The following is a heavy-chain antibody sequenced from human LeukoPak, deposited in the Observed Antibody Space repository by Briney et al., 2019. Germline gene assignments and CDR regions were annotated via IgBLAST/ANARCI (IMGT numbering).Heavy chain of an antibody. CDR2: IIPIFGIA. V-gene: IGHV1-69*04. CDR3: ARDLGYGSGSYFPNWFDP. J-gene: IGHJ5*02. D-gene: IGHD3-10*01. CDR1: GGTFSSYA. Sequence: SVKVSCKASGGTFSSYAISWVRQAPGQGLKWMGRIIPIFGIANYAQKFQGRVTITADKSTSTAYMELSSLRSEDTAVYYCARDLGYGSGSYFPNWFDPWGQGTLVTVSS.